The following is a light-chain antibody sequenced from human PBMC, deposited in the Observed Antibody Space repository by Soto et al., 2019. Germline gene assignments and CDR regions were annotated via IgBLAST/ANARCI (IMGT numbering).Light chain of an antibody. CDR2: DAS. CDR1: QSVSSY. J-gene: IGKJ4*01. CDR3: QQRSNWPGLT. V-gene: IGKV3-11*01. Sequence: EIVLTQSPATLSLSPGERATLSCRASQSVSSYLAWYQQKPGQAPRLLIYDASNRATGIPARFSGSGSGTDFTLTISSLAPEDFAVYYCQQRSNWPGLTFGGGTKVEI.